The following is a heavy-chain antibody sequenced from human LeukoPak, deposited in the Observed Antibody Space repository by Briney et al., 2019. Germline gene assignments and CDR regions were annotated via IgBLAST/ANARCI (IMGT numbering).Heavy chain of an antibody. CDR1: EFTFSNYA. D-gene: IGHD1-14*01. J-gene: IGHJ5*02. Sequence: PGGSLRLSCAASEFTFSNYAMNWVRQAPGKGLEWVSGISGGGDSTYYADSVKGRFTISRDNSKNTLCLQMDSLRAEDTALYYCAKGSGINHYHWIDPWGQGTLVTVSS. CDR3: AKGSGINHYHWIDP. V-gene: IGHV3-23*01. CDR2: ISGGGDST.